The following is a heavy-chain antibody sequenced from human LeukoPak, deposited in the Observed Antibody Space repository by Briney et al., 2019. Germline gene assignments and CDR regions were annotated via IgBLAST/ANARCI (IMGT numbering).Heavy chain of an antibody. CDR2: IYPGDSHT. CDR1: GYSFTNYW. CDR3: AGGPTVYGMDV. V-gene: IGHV5-51*01. J-gene: IGHJ6*02. D-gene: IGHD2-15*01. Sequence: GESLKISCKDSGYSFTNYWIGWVRQMPGKGLEWMGIIYPGDSHTRYSPSFQGQATISADKSIGTAYLQWSSLKASDTAIYYCAGGPTVYGMDVWGQGTTVTVSS.